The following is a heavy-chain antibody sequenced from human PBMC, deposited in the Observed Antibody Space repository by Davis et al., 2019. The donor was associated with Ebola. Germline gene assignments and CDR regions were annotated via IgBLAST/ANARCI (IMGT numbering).Heavy chain of an antibody. V-gene: IGHV1-18*01. Sequence: AASVKVSCKASGYTFTSYGISWVRQAPGQGLEWVGLIGPNNGYTNSAQKLRDRITLTADTSTNTAYMELRSLRPDDTAVYFCARVPDSGGHYYYLDYWGQGTLVTVSS. CDR1: GYTFTSYG. CDR3: ARVPDSGGHYYYLDY. D-gene: IGHD4-23*01. J-gene: IGHJ4*02. CDR2: IGPNNGYT.